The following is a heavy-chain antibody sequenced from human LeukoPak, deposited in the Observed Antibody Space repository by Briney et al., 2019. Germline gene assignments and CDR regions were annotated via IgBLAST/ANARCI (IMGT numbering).Heavy chain of an antibody. V-gene: IGHV4-59*02. Sequence: PSETLSLTCTVSGGTVSSYYWSWIRQPPGKGLEWIGYIYYSGSTNCNPSLKSRVTISVDTPKNQFSLKLSSVTAADTAVYHCARDNWNYGSSMDVWGQGTTVTVSS. CDR1: GGTVSSYY. CDR3: ARDNWNYGSSMDV. D-gene: IGHD1-7*01. J-gene: IGHJ6*02. CDR2: IYYSGST.